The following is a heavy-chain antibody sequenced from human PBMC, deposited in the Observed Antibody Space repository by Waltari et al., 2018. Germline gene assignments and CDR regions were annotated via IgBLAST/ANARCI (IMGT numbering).Heavy chain of an antibody. CDR3: ARPLPVGGYYWDL. J-gene: IGHJ5*02. CDR2: IKHTGNT. D-gene: IGHD3-22*01. V-gene: IGHV4-34*01. CDR1: GGSFSDYY. Sequence: QVQLQLWGAGLLKPSETLSLTCAVYGGSFSDYYWTWIRQPPGMGLEWIGEIKHTGNTNYNPSLKSRGTLSIDTSKSQISLNLRSVTAADTAVYYCARPLPVGGYYWDLWAQGTLVTVSS.